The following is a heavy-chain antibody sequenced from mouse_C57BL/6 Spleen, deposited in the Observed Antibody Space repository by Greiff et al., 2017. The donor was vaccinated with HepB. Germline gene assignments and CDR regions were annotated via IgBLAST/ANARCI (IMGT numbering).Heavy chain of an antibody. D-gene: IGHD1-1*01. Sequence: VQLQQSGPELVKPGASVKISCKASGYSFTGYYMHWVKQSHGNILDWIGYIYPYNGVSSYNQKFKGKATLTVDKSSSTAYMELRSLTSEDSAVYDCARDPYDDGRSYVDWFAYWGQGTLVTVSA. J-gene: IGHJ3*01. V-gene: IGHV1-31*01. CDR1: GYSFTGYY. CDR2: IYPYNGVS. CDR3: ARDPYDDGRSYVDWFAY.